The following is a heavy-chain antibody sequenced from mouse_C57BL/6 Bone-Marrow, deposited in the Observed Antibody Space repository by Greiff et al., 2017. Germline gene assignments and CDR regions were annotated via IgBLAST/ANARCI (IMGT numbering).Heavy chain of an antibody. V-gene: IGHV14-1*01. CDR2: IDPEDGDT. CDR3: TTSDGYYWFAY. D-gene: IGHD2-3*01. Sequence: EVQLQQSGAELVRPGASVKLSCTASGFNIKDYYMHWVKQRPEQGLEWIGRIDPEDGDTEYAPKFQGKATMTADPSSNTAYLQLSSLTSEDTAVYYCTTSDGYYWFAYWGQGTLVTVSA. J-gene: IGHJ3*01. CDR1: GFNIKDYY.